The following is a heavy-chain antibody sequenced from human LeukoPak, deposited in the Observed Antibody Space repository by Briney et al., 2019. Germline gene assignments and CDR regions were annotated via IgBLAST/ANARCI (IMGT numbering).Heavy chain of an antibody. CDR3: ARGDAGYDFWSGYYAADYYYYMDV. J-gene: IGHJ6*03. V-gene: IGHV1-8*01. Sequence: ASLKVSCKASGYTFTSYDINWVRQDPGQGLEWMGWMNPNSGNTDYAQTLQGRVTMTRNTSLSTAYMELGSLRSEDTAVYYCARGDAGYDFWSGYYAADYYYYMDVGGKGTTVTVS. D-gene: IGHD3-3*01. CDR1: GYTFTSYD. CDR2: MNPNSGNT.